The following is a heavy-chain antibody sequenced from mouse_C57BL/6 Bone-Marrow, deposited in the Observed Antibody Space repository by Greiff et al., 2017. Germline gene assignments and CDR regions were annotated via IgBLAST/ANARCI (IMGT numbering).Heavy chain of an antibody. Sequence: EVMLVESEGGLVQPGSSMKLSCTASGFTFSDYYMAWVRQVPEKGLEWVANINYDGSSTYYLDSLKSRFIISRDNAKNILYLQMSSLKSGDTATXYCAKGVVALGYWGQGTTLKVSS. CDR3: AKGVVALGY. CDR1: GFTFSDYY. D-gene: IGHD1-1*01. CDR2: INYDGSST. V-gene: IGHV5-16*01. J-gene: IGHJ2*01.